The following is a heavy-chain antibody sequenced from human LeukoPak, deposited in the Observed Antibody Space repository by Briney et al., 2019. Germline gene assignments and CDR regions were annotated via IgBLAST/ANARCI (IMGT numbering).Heavy chain of an antibody. J-gene: IGHJ5*02. V-gene: IGHV4-59*12. CDR3: ARDLWPYYYDSSGSPGWFDP. CDR2: IYYSGST. D-gene: IGHD3-22*01. CDR1: GGSISSYY. Sequence: SETLSLTCTVSGGSISSYYWSWIRQPPGKGLEWIGYIYYSGSTNYNPSLKSRVTISVDTSKNQFSLKLSSVTAADTAVYYCARDLWPYYYDSSGSPGWFDPWGQGTLVTVSS.